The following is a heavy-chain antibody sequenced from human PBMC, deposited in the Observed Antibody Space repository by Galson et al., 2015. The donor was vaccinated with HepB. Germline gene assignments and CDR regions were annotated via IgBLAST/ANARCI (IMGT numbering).Heavy chain of an antibody. D-gene: IGHD3-10*01. CDR2: ISSRSTYI. Sequence: LRHSCAASGFTFSNYYMKCVRQPPGKGLEWVSSISSRSTYISYADSVQGRFTISRDNAKKSLYLQMNSLRAEDTAVYYCARGGSFDAVAFWGQGTLVTVSS. CDR3: ARGGSFDAVAF. CDR1: GFTFSNYY. V-gene: IGHV3-21*01. J-gene: IGHJ4*02.